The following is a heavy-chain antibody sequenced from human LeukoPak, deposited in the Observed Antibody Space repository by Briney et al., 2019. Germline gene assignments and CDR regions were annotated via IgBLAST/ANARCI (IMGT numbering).Heavy chain of an antibody. CDR3: ARVITKYYDTGYDAFDI. CDR2: ISAYNGNT. D-gene: IGHD3-22*01. CDR1: GYTFTSYG. V-gene: IGHV1-18*01. J-gene: IGHJ3*02. Sequence: ASVKVSCKASGYTFTSYGISWVRQAPGQGLEWMGWISAYNGNTNYAQKLQGRVTMTRDTSTSTVYMELSSLRSEDTAVYYCARVITKYYDTGYDAFDIWGQGTMVTVSS.